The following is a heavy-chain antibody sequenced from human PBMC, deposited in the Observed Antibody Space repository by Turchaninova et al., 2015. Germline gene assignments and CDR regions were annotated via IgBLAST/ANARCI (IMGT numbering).Heavy chain of an antibody. CDR2: INHSGRP. CDR3: ARRPXGAFXX. Sequence: QVQLQQWGAGRLKPSETLSLTCAVYGGSFSGYYWSWFRQPPGKGLGWSGEINHSGRPNYNPPLKRRGTISXYTSKXXFSXXXSSVTAAXXXVYYCARRPXGAFXXWGQGTMVTXSS. J-gene: IGHJ3*02. V-gene: IGHV4-34*01. CDR1: GGSFSGYY.